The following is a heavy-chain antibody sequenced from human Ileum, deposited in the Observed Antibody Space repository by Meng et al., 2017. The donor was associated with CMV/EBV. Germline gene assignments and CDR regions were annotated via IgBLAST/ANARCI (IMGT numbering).Heavy chain of an antibody. J-gene: IGHJ5*02. V-gene: IGHV4-31*02. CDR2: IYYSGST. D-gene: IGHD3-3*01. CDR1: SGGYY. Sequence: SGGYYWCWIRQHPGKGLEWIGYIYYSGSTYYNPSLKSRVTISVDTSKNQFSLKLSSVTAADTAVYYCARDPGYYDFWSGYSGWFDPWGQGTLVTVSS. CDR3: ARDPGYYDFWSGYSGWFDP.